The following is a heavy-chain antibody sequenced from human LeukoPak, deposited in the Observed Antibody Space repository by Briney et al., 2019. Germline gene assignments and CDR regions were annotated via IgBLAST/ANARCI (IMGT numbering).Heavy chain of an antibody. D-gene: IGHD3-22*01. CDR1: GFTFDDYA. CDR2: ISWDSGSV. CDR3: AKGNSHDSSGLPFDY. Sequence: GGSLRLSCAASGFTFDDYAMHWVRQAPGKGLEWVSGISWDSGSVDSADSVKGRFTISRDNARNSLYLQMNSLRAEDTALYYCAKGNSHDSSGLPFDYWGQGTLVTVSS. J-gene: IGHJ4*02. V-gene: IGHV3-9*01.